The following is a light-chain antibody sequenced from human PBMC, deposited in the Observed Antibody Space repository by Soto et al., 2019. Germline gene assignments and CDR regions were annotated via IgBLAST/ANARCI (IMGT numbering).Light chain of an antibody. J-gene: IGKJ1*01. CDR3: QQYKNWPRT. CDR2: GAT. V-gene: IGKV3-15*01. Sequence: EIVMTQSPATLSVSPGEGATLSCRASQSVGSNLAWYQQKPGQAPRLLIYGATTRATGIPARFSGSGSETEFTLTISSLQSEDFAVYHCQQYKNWPRTFGQGTKVEIK. CDR1: QSVGSN.